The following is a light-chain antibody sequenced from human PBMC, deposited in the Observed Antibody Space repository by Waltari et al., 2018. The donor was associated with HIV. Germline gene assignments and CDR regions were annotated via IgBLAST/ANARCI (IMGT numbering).Light chain of an antibody. CDR3: QASDSSTAV. Sequence: SYELTQPPSVSVSPGQTASITCSGDKLGDKYACWYQQKPGQSPVLVIYQDSKRPSGIPDRFSRSNSGNTATLTISGTHAMDESYYYCQASDSSTAVFGGGTKLTVL. CDR2: QDS. CDR1: KLGDKY. V-gene: IGLV3-1*01. J-gene: IGLJ2*01.